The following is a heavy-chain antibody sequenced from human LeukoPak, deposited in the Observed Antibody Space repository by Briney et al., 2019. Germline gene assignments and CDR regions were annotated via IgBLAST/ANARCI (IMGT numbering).Heavy chain of an antibody. V-gene: IGHV1-24*01. D-gene: IGHD3-10*01. Sequence: ASLKVSCKVSGNTLTELSMHWVRQAPGKGLEWMGGFDPEDGETIYAQQFLGRVTMTEDTSTDTAYMDLSGLRSEDTAVYYCATLNYFGSGNYIDYWGQGTLVTVSS. CDR2: FDPEDGET. J-gene: IGHJ4*02. CDR1: GNTLTELS. CDR3: ATLNYFGSGNYIDY.